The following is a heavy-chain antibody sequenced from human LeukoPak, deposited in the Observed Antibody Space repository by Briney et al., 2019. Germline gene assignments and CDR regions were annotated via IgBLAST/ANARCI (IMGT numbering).Heavy chain of an antibody. D-gene: IGHD2-2*02. J-gene: IGHJ4*02. Sequence: ASVKVSCKASGYTFTGYYMHWVRQAPGQGLEWMGWINPNSGGTNYAQKFQGRVTMTRDTSISTAYMELSRLRSDDTAVYYCARIYTEKGKQLPRDYWGQGTLVTVSS. CDR3: ARIYTEKGKQLPRDY. CDR2: INPNSGGT. CDR1: GYTFTGYY. V-gene: IGHV1-2*02.